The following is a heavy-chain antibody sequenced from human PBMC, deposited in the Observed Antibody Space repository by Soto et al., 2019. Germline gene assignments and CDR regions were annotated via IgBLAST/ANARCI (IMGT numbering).Heavy chain of an antibody. CDR3: ARGSAAKRYFDL. CDR1: GAPISGGDYH. J-gene: IGHJ2*01. CDR2: IFPSGAT. V-gene: IGHV4-30-4*01. Sequence: QVQLQESGPGLVKPSQTLSLMCTVSGAPISGGDYHCSWIRQPPGKGLEWIGYIFPSGATHYNSSLGSRITMSVATSKSHFSLKLTSVTAADTAVYFCARGSAAKRYFDLWGRGTLVTVSS. D-gene: IGHD5-18*01.